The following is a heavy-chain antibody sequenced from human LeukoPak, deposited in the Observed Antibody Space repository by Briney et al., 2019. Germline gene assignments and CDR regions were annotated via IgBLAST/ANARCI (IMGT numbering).Heavy chain of an antibody. CDR2: INPNSGGT. D-gene: IGHD3-9*01. J-gene: IGHJ4*02. CDR3: AREAYDILTGYFRGGFDY. Sequence: ASVKVSCKASGYTFTGHYMHWVRQAPGQGLEWMGWINPNSGGTNYAQKFQGRVTMTRDTSISTAYMELSRLRSDDTAVYYCAREAYDILTGYFRGGFDYWGQGTLVTVSS. CDR1: GYTFTGHY. V-gene: IGHV1-2*02.